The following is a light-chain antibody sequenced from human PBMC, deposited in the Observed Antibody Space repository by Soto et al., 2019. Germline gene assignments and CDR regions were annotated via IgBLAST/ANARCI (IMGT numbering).Light chain of an antibody. V-gene: IGLV1-40*01. J-gene: IGLJ3*02. CDR2: GNS. CDR3: QSYDSSLSAVV. CDR1: SSNIAADYD. Sequence: QSALTQPPSVSGAPGQRVTISCTGSSSNIAADYDVHWYQQLPGTAPKLLIYGNSNRPSGVPDRFSGSKSGTSASLAITGLQAEDEADYYCQSYDSSLSAVVFGGGTKLTVL.